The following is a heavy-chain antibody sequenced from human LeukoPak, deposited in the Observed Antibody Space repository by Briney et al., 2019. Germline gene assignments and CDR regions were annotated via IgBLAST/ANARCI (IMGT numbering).Heavy chain of an antibody. V-gene: IGHV3-7*01. CDR3: ATVCAVFGECDVFEY. CDR2: IKHDGSET. Sequence: GGSLRLSCAASGFTFSRYCMSWVRQAPGKGLEWVANIKHDGSETYYVDSVKGRFTISRDNAKNSLYLQMNSLRAEDTAVYYCATVCAVFGECDVFEYWGQGTLVTVSS. CDR1: GFTFSRYC. D-gene: IGHD3-10*02. J-gene: IGHJ4*02.